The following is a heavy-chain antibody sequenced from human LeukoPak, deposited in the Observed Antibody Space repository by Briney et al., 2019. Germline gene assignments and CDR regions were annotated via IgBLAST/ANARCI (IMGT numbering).Heavy chain of an antibody. D-gene: IGHD3-9*01. J-gene: IGHJ4*02. V-gene: IGHV4-39*01. Sequence: SETLFLTCTVSGGSISSSRYYWAWIRQPPGKGLEWIGSIYYSGSTYYNPSLQSRLTITVDTSKNQFSLKLSSVTAADTAVFYCARQEDDVLTGYYLNYWGQGTLVTVSS. CDR1: GGSISSSRYY. CDR2: IYYSGST. CDR3: ARQEDDVLTGYYLNY.